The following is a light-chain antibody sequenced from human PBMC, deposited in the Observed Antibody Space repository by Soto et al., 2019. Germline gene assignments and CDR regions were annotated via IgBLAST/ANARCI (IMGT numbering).Light chain of an antibody. CDR3: QQTYSDIS. J-gene: IGKJ4*01. Sequence: DVRMTQSPSSLSASVGDTITITCRASRTINTYLNWFQQKPGEPPRLLIYGASTLHDGVPSRFSGSGSGADFTLAISGLQPEDFASYHCQQTYSDISVGGGTKV. CDR1: RTINTY. CDR2: GAS. V-gene: IGKV1-39*01.